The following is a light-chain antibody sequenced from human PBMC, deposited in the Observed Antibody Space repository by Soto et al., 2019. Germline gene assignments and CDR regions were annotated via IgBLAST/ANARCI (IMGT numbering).Light chain of an antibody. V-gene: IGKV3-15*01. CDR2: DAS. Sequence: EIVMTQSPATLSVSLGERVTLSCRASQSVSSYLAWYQQKPGQAPRLLIADASTRATDIPDRFSGSGSGTDFTLTISSLKSTDLAVYYCLQYSTWPPLYTFGQGTKLEIK. CDR3: LQYSTWPPLYT. CDR1: QSVSSY. J-gene: IGKJ2*01.